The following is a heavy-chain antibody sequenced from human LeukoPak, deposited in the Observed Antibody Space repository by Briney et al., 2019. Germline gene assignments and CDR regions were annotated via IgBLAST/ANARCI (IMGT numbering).Heavy chain of an antibody. J-gene: IGHJ6*02. V-gene: IGHV4-34*01. D-gene: IGHD2-2*01. CDR3: ARLSGVIVVVPAAMNGMDV. Sequence: SETLSLTCAVYGGSFSGYYWGWIRQPPGKGLEWIGEINHSGSTNYNPSLKSRVTISVDTSKNQFSLKLSSVPAADTAVYYCARLSGVIVVVPAAMNGMDVWGQGTTVTVSS. CDR1: GGSFSGYY. CDR2: INHSGST.